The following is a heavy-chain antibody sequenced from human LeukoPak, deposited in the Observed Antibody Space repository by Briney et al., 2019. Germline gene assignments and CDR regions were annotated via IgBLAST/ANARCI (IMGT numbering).Heavy chain of an antibody. Sequence: GGSLRLSCAASGFTFSRSTMNWVRQAPGKGLEWVSSISSSSSYIYYADSVKGRFTISRDNAKNSLYLQMNSLRAEDTAVYYCARDRSEVATTYWYFDLWGRGTLVTVSS. CDR1: GFTFSRST. D-gene: IGHD5-24*01. J-gene: IGHJ2*01. CDR2: ISSSSSYI. V-gene: IGHV3-21*01. CDR3: ARDRSEVATTYWYFDL.